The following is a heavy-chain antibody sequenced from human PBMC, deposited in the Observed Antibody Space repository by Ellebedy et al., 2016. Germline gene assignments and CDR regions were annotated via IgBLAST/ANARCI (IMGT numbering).Heavy chain of an antibody. D-gene: IGHD5-24*01. J-gene: IGHJ4*02. CDR1: GGSINSGAYY. CDR2: ISTSGNA. Sequence: SETLSLTXTVSGGSINSGAYYWTWIRQPAGKGLEWIGRISTSGNAIYNPSLKGRVTMSVDTSKNHFSLDLTSVTAADTAVYYCATLTIPGGSDSWGQGTLVTVSS. CDR3: ATLTIPGGSDS. V-gene: IGHV4-61*02.